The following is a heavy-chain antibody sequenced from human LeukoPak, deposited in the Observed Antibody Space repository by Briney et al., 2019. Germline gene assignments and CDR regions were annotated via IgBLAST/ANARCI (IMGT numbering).Heavy chain of an antibody. D-gene: IGHD2-15*01. J-gene: IGHJ4*02. CDR3: ARGHVDYCSGGSCYLFDY. CDR1: EYTFTGYY. Sequence: ASVKVSCKASEYTFTGYYMHWVRQAPGQGLEWMGWINPNSGGTNYAQKFQGRVTMTRDTSISTAYMELSRLRSDDTAVYYCARGHVDYCSGGSCYLFDYWGQGTLVTVSS. CDR2: INPNSGGT. V-gene: IGHV1-2*02.